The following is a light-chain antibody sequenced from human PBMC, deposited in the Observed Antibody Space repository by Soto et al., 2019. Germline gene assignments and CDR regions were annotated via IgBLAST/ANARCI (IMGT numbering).Light chain of an antibody. V-gene: IGKV3-20*01. CDR1: QSISSSY. J-gene: IGKJ5*01. CDR3: QLYGNSPP. CDR2: GAS. Sequence: IVLTQSPGTLSLSPGERATLSCRASQSISSSYLAWYQQKPGQAPRLLIYGASNRATAIPDRLSGSASGTDFTLTINRLEPEDFAVYYCQLYGNSPPFGQGTRLEIK.